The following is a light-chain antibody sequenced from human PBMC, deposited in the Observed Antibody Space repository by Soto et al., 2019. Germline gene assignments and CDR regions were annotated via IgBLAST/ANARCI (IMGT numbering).Light chain of an antibody. CDR3: FSYTSSTAYV. Sequence: QSALTQPASVSGSPGQSITISCTGTSSDVGGYKYVSWYQLHPGKAPKLMIYEVSNRPSGISNRFSASKSGNTASLTISGLQAEDEADYYCFSYTSSTAYVFGTATKVTVL. V-gene: IGLV2-14*01. CDR2: EVS. CDR1: SSDVGGYKY. J-gene: IGLJ1*01.